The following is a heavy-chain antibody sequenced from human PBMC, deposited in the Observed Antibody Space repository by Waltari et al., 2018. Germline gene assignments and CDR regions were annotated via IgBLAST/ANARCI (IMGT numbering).Heavy chain of an antibody. CDR1: GGTFSSYA. D-gene: IGHD2-15*01. CDR3: ATNSYCSGGSCYSGPAFDI. Sequence: QVQLVQSGAEVKKPGSSVKVSCKASGGTFSSYAISWVRQAPGQGLEWMGRIIPIFGTANYAQKFQGRVTITADKSTSTAYMELSSLRSEDTAVYYCATNSYCSGGSCYSGPAFDIWGQGTMVTVSS. CDR2: IIPIFGTA. V-gene: IGHV1-69*08. J-gene: IGHJ3*02.